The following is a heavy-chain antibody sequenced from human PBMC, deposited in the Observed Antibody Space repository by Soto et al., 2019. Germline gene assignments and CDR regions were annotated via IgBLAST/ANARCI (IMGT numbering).Heavy chain of an antibody. D-gene: IGHD3-3*01. V-gene: IGHV1-3*01. CDR1: GYTFTSYS. CDR2: INAGNGNT. CDR3: ARTSGYYFYDC. J-gene: IGHJ4*02. Sequence: QVQLVQSGAEVKKPGASVKVSCKASGYTFTSYSMHWVRQAPGQRLEWMGWINAGNGNTKYSQKFQGRVTITRDTSASTAYMELSSVRSEDTAVYYCARTSGYYFYDCWGQGTLVTVSS.